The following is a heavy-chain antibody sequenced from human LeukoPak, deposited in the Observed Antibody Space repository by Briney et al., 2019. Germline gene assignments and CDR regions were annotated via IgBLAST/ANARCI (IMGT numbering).Heavy chain of an antibody. Sequence: GASVKVSCKASGYTFTGYYMHWVRQAPGQGLEWMGWINPNSGGTNYAQKFQGRVTMTRDTSISTAYMELSRLRSDDTAVYYCARGQFLEWLLFGDYWGQGTLVTVSS. CDR2: INPNSGGT. CDR1: GYTFTGYY. CDR3: ARGQFLEWLLFGDY. J-gene: IGHJ4*02. D-gene: IGHD3-3*01. V-gene: IGHV1-2*02.